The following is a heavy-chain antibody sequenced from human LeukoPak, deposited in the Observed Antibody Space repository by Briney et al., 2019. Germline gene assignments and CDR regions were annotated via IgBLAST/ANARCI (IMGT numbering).Heavy chain of an antibody. CDR3: ARGSRTRPYFES. J-gene: IGHJ4*02. CDR1: GDSISTYY. D-gene: IGHD1-14*01. CDR2: TFYSGTT. V-gene: IGHV4-59*01. Sequence: PSETLSLTCSVSGDSISTYYWSWIRQPPGKGLDWIGYTFYSGTTHYNPSLRSRITISVDRSKNLVFLNLTSVTAADTAVYYCARGSRTRPYFESWGQGTLVTVSS.